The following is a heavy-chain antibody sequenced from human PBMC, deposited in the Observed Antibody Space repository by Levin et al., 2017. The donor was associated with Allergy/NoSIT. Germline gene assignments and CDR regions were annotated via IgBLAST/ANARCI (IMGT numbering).Heavy chain of an antibody. CDR1: GGSVTSSSYY. CDR3: ARGTPSQGRRTDY. J-gene: IGHJ4*02. Sequence: SETLSLTCTVSGGSVTSSSYYWAWIRQPPGTGLEWIGSIYYRGNAYYNPSLKSRVTISADTSKNQLFLKLNSVTAADTAVYYCARGTPSQGRRTDYWGQGTLVTVSS. D-gene: IGHD3-10*01. V-gene: IGHV4-39*07. CDR2: IYYRGNA.